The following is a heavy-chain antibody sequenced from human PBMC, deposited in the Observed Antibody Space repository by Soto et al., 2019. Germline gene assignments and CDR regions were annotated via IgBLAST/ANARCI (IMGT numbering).Heavy chain of an antibody. CDR2: INPNSGGT. Sequence: QVQLVQSGAEVRKPGASVKVSCKASGYTFSDYYIHWVRQAPGQGLEWMGWINPNSGGTKYAPKIQGGVTKTRDTSITTAYKKLSRLRSGDTAEYYCAREPATAKPEGVDFWGQGTLVNGSS. J-gene: IGHJ4*02. CDR1: GYTFSDYY. D-gene: IGHD1-1*01. CDR3: AREPATAKPEGVDF. V-gene: IGHV1-2*02.